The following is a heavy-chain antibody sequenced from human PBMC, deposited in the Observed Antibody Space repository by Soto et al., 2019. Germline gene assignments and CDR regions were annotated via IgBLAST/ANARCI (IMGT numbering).Heavy chain of an antibody. D-gene: IGHD3-22*01. V-gene: IGHV3-23*01. J-gene: IGHJ3*02. CDR1: GFTFSSYA. Sequence: GESLKISCAASGFTFSSYAMSWVRQAPGKGLEWVSAISGSGGSTYYADSVKGRFTISRDNSKNTLYLQMNSLRAEDTAVYYCAKDVQYYYDSSGYYDAFDIWGQGTMVTVSS. CDR2: ISGSGGST. CDR3: AKDVQYYYDSSGYYDAFDI.